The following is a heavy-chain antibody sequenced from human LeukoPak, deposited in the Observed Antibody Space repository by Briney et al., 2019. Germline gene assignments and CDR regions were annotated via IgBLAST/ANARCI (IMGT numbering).Heavy chain of an antibody. D-gene: IGHD3-22*01. CDR2: IYYSGST. V-gene: IGHV4-59*01. CDR3: ARVTSSGYAFDI. CDR1: GGSISSYY. J-gene: IGHJ3*02. Sequence: PSETLSLTCSVSGGSISSYYWSWIRQPPGKGVEWIGYIYYSGSTNYNPSLKSRVTISVDTSKNQFSLKLSSVTAADTAVYYCARVTSSGYAFDIWGQGTMVTVSS.